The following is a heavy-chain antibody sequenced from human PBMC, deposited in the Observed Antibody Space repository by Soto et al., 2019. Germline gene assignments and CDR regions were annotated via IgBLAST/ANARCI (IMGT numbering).Heavy chain of an antibody. D-gene: IGHD6-19*01. CDR1: GFTFSSYG. J-gene: IGHJ6*02. V-gene: IGHV3-33*01. Sequence: GGSLRLSCAASGFTFSSYGMHWVRQAPGKGLEWVAVIWYDGSNKYYADSVKGRFTISRDNSKNTLYLQMNSLRAEDTAVYYCARQQHYSSGWYKFDYYYYGMDVWGQGTTVTVSS. CDR3: ARQQHYSSGWYKFDYYYYGMDV. CDR2: IWYDGSNK.